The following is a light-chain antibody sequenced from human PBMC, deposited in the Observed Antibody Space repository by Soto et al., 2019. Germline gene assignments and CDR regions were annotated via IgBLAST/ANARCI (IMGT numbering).Light chain of an antibody. CDR3: QQTDTLPST. J-gene: IGKJ5*01. V-gene: IGKV1-12*01. CDR2: AAS. CDR1: QVMSSW. Sequence: IQSSQSPCTLSASVGGTVTVTCRASQVMSSWLAWYQQKPGKAPKLLIFAASTLQSGVPSRFSGSGSRTDFTLTITSLQPEDIGTYYCQQTDTLPSTFGQGTRLEIK.